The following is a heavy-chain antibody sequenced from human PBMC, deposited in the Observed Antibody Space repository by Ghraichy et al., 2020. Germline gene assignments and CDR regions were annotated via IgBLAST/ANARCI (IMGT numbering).Heavy chain of an antibody. Sequence: ASVKVSCKASGYTFTSYHMHWVRQAPGQGLEWMGIINPSGGSTTYTQKFRGRVTMTRDTSTSTVYMELSSLRSEDTAVYYCASSQRDFWSGYREGSYNWFDPWGQGTLVTVSS. CDR3: ASSQRDFWSGYREGSYNWFDP. D-gene: IGHD3-3*01. V-gene: IGHV1-46*01. CDR1: GYTFTSYH. CDR2: INPSGGST. J-gene: IGHJ5*02.